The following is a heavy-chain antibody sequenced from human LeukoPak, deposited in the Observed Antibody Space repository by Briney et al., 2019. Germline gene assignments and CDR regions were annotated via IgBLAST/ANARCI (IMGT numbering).Heavy chain of an antibody. Sequence: SETLSLTCTVSGGSISSYYWSWIRQPAGKGLEWIGRIYTSGSTNYNPSLKSRVTMSVDTSKNQFSLKLSSVTAADTAVYYCASGRGYCSSTSCYYYYYMDVWGKGTTVTVSS. D-gene: IGHD2-2*01. CDR3: ASGRGYCSSTSCYYYYYMDV. V-gene: IGHV4-4*07. CDR2: IYTSGST. CDR1: GGSISSYY. J-gene: IGHJ6*03.